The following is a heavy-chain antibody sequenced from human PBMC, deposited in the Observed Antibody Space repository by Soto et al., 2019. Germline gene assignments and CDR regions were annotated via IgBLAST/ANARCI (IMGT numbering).Heavy chain of an antibody. Sequence: ASVKVSCKASGYTFPNYVIIWVRQAPGQGLEWMGWISANNGDTDYAPNLQGRLTMTTDTSTTTAYMELRSLTSDDTAVFYCARKPTAKSADFWGQGTLVSVSS. CDR2: ISANNGDT. CDR3: ARKPTAKSADF. CDR1: GYTFPNYV. D-gene: IGHD4-17*01. J-gene: IGHJ4*02. V-gene: IGHV1-18*01.